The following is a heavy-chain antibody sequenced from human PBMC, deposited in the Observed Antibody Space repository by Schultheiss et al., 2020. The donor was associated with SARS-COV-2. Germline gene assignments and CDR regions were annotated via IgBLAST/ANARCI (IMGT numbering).Heavy chain of an antibody. Sequence: GGSLRLSCAASGFTFSSYAMSWVRQAPGKGLEWVAFIRYDGSNKYYADSVKGRFTISRDNSKNTLYLQMNSLRAEDTAVYYCAKERLCTNGVCYTGNRFDPWGQGTLVTVSS. J-gene: IGHJ5*02. V-gene: IGHV3-30*02. CDR2: IRYDGSNK. D-gene: IGHD2-8*01. CDR3: AKERLCTNGVCYTGNRFDP. CDR1: GFTFSSYA.